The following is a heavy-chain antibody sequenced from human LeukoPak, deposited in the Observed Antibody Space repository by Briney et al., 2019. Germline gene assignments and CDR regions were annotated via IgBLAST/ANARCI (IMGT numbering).Heavy chain of an antibody. V-gene: IGHV3-30*02. CDR3: ARAEWDSRRDIVVVPNDY. CDR1: GFTFSSYG. Sequence: PGGSLRLSCAASGFTFSSYGMHWVRQAPGKGLEWVAFIRYDGSNKYYADSVKGRFTISRDNSKNTLYLQMNSLRAEDTAVYYCARAEWDSRRDIVVVPNDYWGQGTLVTVSS. J-gene: IGHJ4*02. D-gene: IGHD2-2*01. CDR2: IRYDGSNK.